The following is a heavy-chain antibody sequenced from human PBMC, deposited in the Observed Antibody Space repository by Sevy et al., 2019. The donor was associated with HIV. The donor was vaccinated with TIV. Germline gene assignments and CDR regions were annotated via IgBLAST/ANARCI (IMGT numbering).Heavy chain of an antibody. J-gene: IGHJ4*02. Sequence: GGSLRLSCAASGFTFNKYSMSWVRQPPGKGLEWVATLSFGCGEINYADSVKGRFTISRDNSKNSLYLQMNNLRAEDTALYYCAREGCTKPHDYWGQGTLVTVSS. V-gene: IGHV3-23*01. D-gene: IGHD2-8*01. CDR3: AREGCTKPHDY. CDR1: GFTFNKYS. CDR2: LSFGCGEI.